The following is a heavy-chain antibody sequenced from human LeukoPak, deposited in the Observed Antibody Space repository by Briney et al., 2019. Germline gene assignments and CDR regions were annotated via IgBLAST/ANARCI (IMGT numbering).Heavy chain of an antibody. CDR3: AIAVKWDY. CDR1: GFTFSEYY. D-gene: IGHD1-26*01. CDR2: ISYDGGTI. J-gene: IGHJ4*02. V-gene: IGHV3-11*04. Sequence: GGSLRLSCAASGFTFSEYYISWIRLAPGKGPEWVSYISYDGGTIHYADSVKGRFTISRDNAKNSVYLQMDSLRDDDTGVYYCAIAVKWDYWGQGTLVTVSS.